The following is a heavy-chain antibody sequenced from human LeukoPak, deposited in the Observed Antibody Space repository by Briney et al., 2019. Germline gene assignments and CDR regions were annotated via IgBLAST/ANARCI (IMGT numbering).Heavy chain of an antibody. J-gene: IGHJ4*02. CDR2: IYYSGST. CDR1: GGSISSYY. V-gene: IGHV4-59*08. CDR3: ARFTSGYDYDH. Sequence: SETLSLTCTVSGGSISSYYWSWIRQPPGKGLEWIGYIYYSGSTNYNPSLKSRVTISVDTSKNQFSLKLSSVTAADTAVYYCARFTSGYDYDHWGQGTLVTVSS. D-gene: IGHD5-12*01.